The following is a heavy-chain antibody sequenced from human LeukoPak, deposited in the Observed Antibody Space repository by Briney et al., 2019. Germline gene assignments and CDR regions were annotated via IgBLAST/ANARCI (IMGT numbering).Heavy chain of an antibody. V-gene: IGHV3-23*01. Sequence: GGSLRLFCAASGFTFTSYAMSWVRQAPGKGLEWVSAISGSGGSTYYADSVKGRFTISRDNSKNTLYLQMNSLRAEDTAVYYCAKTPYYDSSGYYFDYWGQGTLVTVSS. J-gene: IGHJ4*02. D-gene: IGHD3-22*01. CDR3: AKTPYYDSSGYYFDY. CDR2: ISGSGGST. CDR1: GFTFTSYA.